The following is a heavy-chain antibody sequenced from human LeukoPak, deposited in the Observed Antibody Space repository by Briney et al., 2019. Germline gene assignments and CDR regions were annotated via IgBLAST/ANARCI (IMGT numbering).Heavy chain of an antibody. Sequence: TGGSLRLSCAASGFTFSSYAMHWVRQAPGKGLEYVSAISSNGGSTYYANSVKGRFTLSRDNSKNTLYLQMGGMRAEDMAVYYWARDKRFLEWHDAFDIWGQGTMVTVSS. D-gene: IGHD3-3*01. V-gene: IGHV3-64*01. CDR3: ARDKRFLEWHDAFDI. CDR1: GFTFSSYA. J-gene: IGHJ3*02. CDR2: ISSNGGST.